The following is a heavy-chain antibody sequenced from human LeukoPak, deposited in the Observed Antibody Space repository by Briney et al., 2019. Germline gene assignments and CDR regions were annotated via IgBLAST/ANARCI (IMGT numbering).Heavy chain of an antibody. J-gene: IGHJ3*02. CDR3: VRGPRYYDDSGFHYGVFDI. D-gene: IGHD3-22*01. Sequence: PGGSLRLSCGASEVTVSNNYMSWVRQAPGKGLRWVSVIYPGGNIYYADSEKGRFIISRDNSKNTLSLQMNSLTADDTAVYYCVRGPRYYDDSGFHYGVFDIWGQGTLVTVSP. CDR2: IYPGGNI. V-gene: IGHV3-53*01. CDR1: EVTVSNNY.